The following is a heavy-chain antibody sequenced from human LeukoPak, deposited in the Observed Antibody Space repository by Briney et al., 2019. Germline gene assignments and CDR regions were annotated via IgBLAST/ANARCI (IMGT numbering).Heavy chain of an antibody. CDR1: GFTFSNYA. J-gene: IGHJ4*02. Sequence: GGSLRLSCAASGFTFSNYAMHWVRQAPGKGLEYISSISSDGGSTYYADSVKGRFTISRDNSKNTLYLQMGRLRAEDMAVYYCARSNNIVRATYFDYWGQGTLVTVSS. CDR2: ISSDGGST. V-gene: IGHV3-64*02. D-gene: IGHD1-26*01. CDR3: ARSNNIVRATYFDY.